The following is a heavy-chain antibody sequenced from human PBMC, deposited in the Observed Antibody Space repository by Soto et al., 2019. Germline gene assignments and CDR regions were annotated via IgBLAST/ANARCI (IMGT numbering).Heavy chain of an antibody. V-gene: IGHV3-23*01. J-gene: IGHJ4*02. CDR2: INYDGINT. D-gene: IGHD2-8*01. CDR1: GFTFRNHP. CDR3: VSWVSAHFDY. Sequence: PXVSLRLSCAPSGFTFRNHPMSWVRQAPGKGLEWVSTINYDGINTHYADSVKGRFTISRDNSRNTLDLHMNSLRAEDTALYYCVSWVSAHFDYCGQGTLVTVSS.